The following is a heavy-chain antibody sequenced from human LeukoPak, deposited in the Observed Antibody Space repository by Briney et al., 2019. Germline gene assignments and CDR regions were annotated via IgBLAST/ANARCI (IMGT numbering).Heavy chain of an antibody. J-gene: IGHJ4*02. D-gene: IGHD6-19*01. CDR1: GLTFSKFA. CDR2: ISYDGASK. Sequence: GRSLRLSSAASGLTFSKFAVHWVRQAPGKGLEWVAVISYDGASKYYGDSVKGRFTIYRDNSIHTVYLQMNSLRPEDTAVYYCASDPPYSSAWYGLDYWGQGTLVTVSS. CDR3: ASDPPYSSAWYGLDY. V-gene: IGHV3-30-3*01.